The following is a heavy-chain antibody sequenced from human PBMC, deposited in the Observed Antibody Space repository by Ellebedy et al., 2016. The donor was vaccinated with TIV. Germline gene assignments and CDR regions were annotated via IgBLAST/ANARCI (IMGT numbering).Heavy chain of an antibody. V-gene: IGHV3-30-3*01. CDR1: GFTFIRYA. D-gene: IGHD4-17*01. CDR2: ISYDGSNK. CDR3: ARGYLGSGDYFDY. J-gene: IGHJ4*02. Sequence: GESLKISCAASGFTFIRYAMHWVRQAPGKGLDWVAVISYDGSNKYHADSVRGRFTISRDNSKNTLYLQMNSLRVEDTAVYYCARGYLGSGDYFDYWGQGTLITVSS.